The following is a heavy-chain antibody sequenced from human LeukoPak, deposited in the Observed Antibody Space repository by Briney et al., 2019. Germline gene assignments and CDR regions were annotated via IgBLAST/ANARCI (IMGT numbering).Heavy chain of an antibody. D-gene: IGHD3-10*01. Sequence: SETLSLTCNVPGDSIRGYYWSWIRQPPGKGLEWIGYIYSSGSTNYNPSLKSRVTMSVDTSKHQFSLKFNSVTAEDTALYYSSRVFDSGSQAYFYYMDVWGKGSTVT. CDR3: SRVFDSGSQAYFYYMDV. CDR1: GDSIRGYY. V-gene: IGHV4-59*01. CDR2: IYSSGST. J-gene: IGHJ6*03.